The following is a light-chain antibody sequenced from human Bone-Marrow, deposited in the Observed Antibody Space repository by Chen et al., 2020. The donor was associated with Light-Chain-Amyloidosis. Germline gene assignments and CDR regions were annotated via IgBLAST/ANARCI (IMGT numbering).Light chain of an antibody. V-gene: IGLV2-14*01. Sequence: QSALTQPPSVSGPPGQSLTIPCTGTSSDVGGDIHVSWYQQHPDKAPKLMIYAVTNRPSWVPDRFSGSRSDNTASLSSSGLQTEAEADCFCSAYTITNALVFGSGTRVTVL. J-gene: IGLJ1*01. CDR2: AVT. CDR3: SAYTITNALV. CDR1: SSDVGGDIH.